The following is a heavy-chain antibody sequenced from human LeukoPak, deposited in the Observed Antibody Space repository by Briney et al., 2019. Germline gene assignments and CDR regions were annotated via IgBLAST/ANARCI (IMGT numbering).Heavy chain of an antibody. Sequence: GGSLRLSCATSGFIFSSYAMSWVRQAPGKGLEWVSAISGSGGSTYYADSVKGRFTISRDNSKNTLYLQMNSLRAEDTAVYYCAKGFGELLPFDYWGQGTLVTVSS. J-gene: IGHJ4*02. CDR2: ISGSGGST. V-gene: IGHV3-23*01. D-gene: IGHD3-10*01. CDR3: AKGFGELLPFDY. CDR1: GFIFSSYA.